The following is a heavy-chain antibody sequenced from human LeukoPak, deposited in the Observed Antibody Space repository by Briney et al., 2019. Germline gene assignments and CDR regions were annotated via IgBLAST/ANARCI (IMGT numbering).Heavy chain of an antibody. V-gene: IGHV4-39*01. Sequence: KPSETLSLTCTVSGGSISSSSYYWGWICQPPGKGLEWIGSIYYSGSTYYNPSLKSRVTISVDTSKNQFSLKLSSVTAADTAVYYCARQIGGDYYDSSFVVYWGQGTLVTVSS. CDR3: ARQIGGDYYDSSFVVY. J-gene: IGHJ4*02. CDR1: GGSISSSSYY. CDR2: IYYSGST. D-gene: IGHD3-22*01.